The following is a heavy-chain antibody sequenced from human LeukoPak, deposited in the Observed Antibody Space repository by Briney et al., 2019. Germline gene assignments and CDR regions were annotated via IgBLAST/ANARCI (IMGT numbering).Heavy chain of an antibody. CDR2: ISYDGSNK. CDR3: ARQRAFYDSSGYYYGYFDY. CDR1: GFTFSSYA. V-gene: IGHV3-30-3*01. J-gene: IGHJ4*02. Sequence: GGSLRLSCVASGFTFSSYAMHWVRQAPGKGLEWVAVISYDGSNKYYADSVKGRFTISRDNSKNTLYLQMNSLRAEDTAVYYCARQRAFYDSSGYYYGYFDYWGQGTLVTVSS. D-gene: IGHD3-22*01.